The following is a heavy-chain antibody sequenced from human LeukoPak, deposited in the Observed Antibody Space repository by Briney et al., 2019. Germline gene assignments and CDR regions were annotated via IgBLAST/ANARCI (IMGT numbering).Heavy chain of an antibody. Sequence: ASVKVSCKASGYTFTSYDINWVRQATGQGLEWMGWMNPNSGNTGYAQKFQGRVTMTRNTSISTAYMELRSLRSDDTAVYYCAGLLWGTVTTGDDAFDIWGQGTMVTVSS. CDR2: MNPNSGNT. J-gene: IGHJ3*02. D-gene: IGHD4-17*01. CDR3: AGLLWGTVTTGDDAFDI. V-gene: IGHV1-8*01. CDR1: GYTFTSYD.